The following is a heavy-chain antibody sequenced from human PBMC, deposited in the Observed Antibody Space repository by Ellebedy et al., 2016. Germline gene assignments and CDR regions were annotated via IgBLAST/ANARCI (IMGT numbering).Heavy chain of an antibody. V-gene: IGHV4-30-2*01. J-gene: IGHJ4*02. CDR2: IYHSGIT. D-gene: IGHD3-3*01. CDR1: GGSISSGGYS. CDR3: ARVSIRMTTFGVVSLPIYVFDD. Sequence: SETLSLTCAVSGGSISSGGYSWSWIRQPPGKGLEWIGYIYHSGITYYNPSLESRVTISVDRSKNQFSLKLSSVTAADTAVYYCARVSIRMTTFGVVSLPIYVFDDWGRGTLVTVSS.